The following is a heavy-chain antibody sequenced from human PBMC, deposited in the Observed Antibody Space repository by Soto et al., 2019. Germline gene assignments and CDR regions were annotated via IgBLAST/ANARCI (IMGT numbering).Heavy chain of an antibody. CDR2: INHSGST. Sequence: SETLSLTCAVYGGSFSGYYWSWIRQPPGKGLEWIGEINHSGSTNYNPSIKSRVTISVDTSKNQFSLKLSSVTAADTAVYYCARAPNWGLFDYWGQGTLVTVSS. CDR1: GGSFSGYY. CDR3: ARAPNWGLFDY. J-gene: IGHJ4*02. V-gene: IGHV4-34*01. D-gene: IGHD3-16*01.